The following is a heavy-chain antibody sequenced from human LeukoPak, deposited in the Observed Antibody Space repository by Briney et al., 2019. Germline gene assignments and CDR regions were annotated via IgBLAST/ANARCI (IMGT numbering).Heavy chain of an antibody. CDR3: ARTGSGRDYYGMDV. V-gene: IGHV4-59*01. J-gene: IGHJ6*02. D-gene: IGHD5-12*01. CDR2: IYYRGNT. CDR1: GFTFSDYY. Sequence: GSLRLSCAASGFTFSDYYMNWIRQAPGKGLEWIGYIYYRGNTDYNPSLESRVTISIDTSKNHFSLNLTAVTAADTAIYYCARTGSGRDYYGMDVWGQGTSVTVSS.